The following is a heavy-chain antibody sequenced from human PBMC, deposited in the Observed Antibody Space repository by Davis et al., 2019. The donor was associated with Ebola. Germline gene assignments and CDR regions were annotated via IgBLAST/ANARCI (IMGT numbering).Heavy chain of an antibody. Sequence: SETLPLTCAVYGGSFSGYNWYWIRQPPGKGLEWIGEINHSGSTNYNLSLKSRVTISVDTSKNQFSLKLNSVTAADTAIYYCARAVITGGQWGQGTLVTVSS. D-gene: IGHD3-16*01. CDR2: INHSGST. V-gene: IGHV4-34*01. CDR1: GGSFSGYN. J-gene: IGHJ4*02. CDR3: ARAVITGGQ.